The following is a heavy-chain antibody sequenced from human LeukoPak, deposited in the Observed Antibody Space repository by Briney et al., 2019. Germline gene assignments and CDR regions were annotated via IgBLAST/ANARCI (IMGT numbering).Heavy chain of an antibody. CDR2: IYHSGST. V-gene: IGHV4-30-2*01. CDR3: ARTWYGDRGTPGWYFDL. J-gene: IGHJ2*01. CDR1: GGSISSGGYS. D-gene: IGHD4-17*01. Sequence: SETLSLTCAVSGGSISSGGYSWSWIRQPPGKGLEWIGYIYHSGSTYYNPSLKSRVTISVDRSKNQFSLKLSSVTAVDTAVYYCARTWYGDRGTPGWYFDLWGRGTLVTVSS.